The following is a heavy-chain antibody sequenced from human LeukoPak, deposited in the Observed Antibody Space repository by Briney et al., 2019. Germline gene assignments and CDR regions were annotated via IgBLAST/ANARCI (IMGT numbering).Heavy chain of an antibody. D-gene: IGHD3-3*02. J-gene: IGHJ6*03. Sequence: PSETLSLTCTVPGGSISSYYWSWIRQPPGKGLEWIGYIYYSGSTNYNPSLKSRVTISVDTSKNQFSLKLSSVTAADTAVYYCARAFYPGYYSYMAVWGKGTTVTVSS. CDR3: ARAFYPGYYSYMAV. V-gene: IGHV4-59*01. CDR1: GGSISSYY. CDR2: IYYSGST.